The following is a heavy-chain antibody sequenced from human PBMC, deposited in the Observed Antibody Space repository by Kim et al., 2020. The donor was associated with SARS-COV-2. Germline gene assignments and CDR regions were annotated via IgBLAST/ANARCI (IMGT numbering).Heavy chain of an antibody. CDR1: GYTFTSYA. CDR2: INTDDGNP. V-gene: IGHV7-4-1*02. D-gene: IGHD5-18*01. CDR3: ATVPPLASAPGIQLWEDYYYGMDV. J-gene: IGHJ6*02. Sequence: ASVKVSCKASGYTFTSYAMNWVRQAPGQGLEWMGCINTDDGNPTYAQSFPGRVIFSLDTSVSTAYLQISSLKAEDTAVYYCATVPPLASAPGIQLWEDYYYGMDVWGQGTTVTVSS.